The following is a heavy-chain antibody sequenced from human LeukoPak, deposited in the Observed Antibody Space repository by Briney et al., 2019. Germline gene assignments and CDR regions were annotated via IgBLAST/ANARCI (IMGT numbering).Heavy chain of an antibody. CDR2: IYYSGST. CDR1: GGSISSYY. D-gene: IGHD6-19*01. CDR3: ARGGIAVAGLDY. Sequence: SETLSLTCTVSGGSISSYYWSWIRQPPGKGLEWIGYIYYSGSTNYNPSLKSRVTISVDTSKNQFSLKLSSVTAADTAVYYCARGGIAVAGLDYWGQGTLVTVSS. V-gene: IGHV4-59*01. J-gene: IGHJ4*02.